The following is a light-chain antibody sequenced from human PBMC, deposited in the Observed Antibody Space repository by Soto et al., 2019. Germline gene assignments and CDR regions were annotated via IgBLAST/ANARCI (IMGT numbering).Light chain of an antibody. CDR1: QSVSSSY. V-gene: IGKV3-20*01. CDR2: GAS. Sequence: EIVLTQSPGTLSLSPGEIATLSCRASQSVSSSYLAWYQQKPGQAPRLLIYGASSRATGIPDRFSGSGSGTDFTLTISRLEPEDFAVYYCHQYGSPWTFGQGTKVEIK. J-gene: IGKJ1*01. CDR3: HQYGSPWT.